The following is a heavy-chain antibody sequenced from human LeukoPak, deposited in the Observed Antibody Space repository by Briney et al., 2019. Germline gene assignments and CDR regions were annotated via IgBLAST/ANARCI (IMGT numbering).Heavy chain of an antibody. CDR2: INPNSGGT. D-gene: IGHD2-2*01. CDR1: GYTFTGYY. CDR3: ARARSQDIVVVYDPDY. V-gene: IGHV1-2*02. J-gene: IGHJ4*02. Sequence: ASVKVSCKASGYTFTGYYMHWVRQAPGQGLEWTGWINPNSGGTNYAQKFQGRVTMTRDTSISTAYMELSRLRSDDTAVYYCARARSQDIVVVYDPDYWGQGTLVTVSS.